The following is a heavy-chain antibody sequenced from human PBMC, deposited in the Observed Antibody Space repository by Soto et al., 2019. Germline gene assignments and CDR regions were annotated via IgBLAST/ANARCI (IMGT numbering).Heavy chain of an antibody. CDR3: AREGDRPYYYYGMDV. Sequence: QVQLVQSGNEVKKPGASVNVSCKASGYSFTRYGISWVRQAPGQGLEWMGWISGYNGKTKYAQKLQGRASMPTDTSTSTAYMELRSLGSDDTAVYYCAREGDRPYYYYGMDVWGQGTTVTVSS. CDR1: GYSFTRYG. D-gene: IGHD3-16*01. V-gene: IGHV1-18*01. CDR2: ISGYNGKT. J-gene: IGHJ6*02.